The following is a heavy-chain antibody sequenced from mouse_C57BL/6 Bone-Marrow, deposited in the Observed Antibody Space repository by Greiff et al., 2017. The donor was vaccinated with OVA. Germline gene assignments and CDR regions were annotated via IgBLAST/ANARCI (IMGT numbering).Heavy chain of an antibody. Sequence: EVKLVESGGGLVQPGGSLKLSCAASGFTFSDYYMYWVRQTPEERLEWVAYISNGGGSTYYPDTVKGRFTISRDNAKNTLYLQMSRLKSEDTAMYYCARGGITPPFDYWGQGTTLTVSS. J-gene: IGHJ2*01. CDR3: ARGGITPPFDY. D-gene: IGHD2-4*01. CDR2: ISNGGGST. V-gene: IGHV5-12*01. CDR1: GFTFSDYY.